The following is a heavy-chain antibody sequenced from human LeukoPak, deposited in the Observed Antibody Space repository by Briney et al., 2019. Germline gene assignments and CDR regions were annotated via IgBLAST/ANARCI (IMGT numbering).Heavy chain of an antibody. CDR1: GIAVSDNY. CDR2: LYSGGTT. D-gene: IGHD4-23*01. V-gene: IGHV3-53*01. J-gene: IGHJ4*02. CDR3: ARMFGGNGPDY. Sequence: PGGSLRLSCVASGIAVSDNYMSWVRQAPGKRPEWVSVLYSGGTTHYADSVKGRFTVSRDNSKNTLFLQMNSLGAEDTAVYYCARMFGGNGPDYWGQGTLVIVSS.